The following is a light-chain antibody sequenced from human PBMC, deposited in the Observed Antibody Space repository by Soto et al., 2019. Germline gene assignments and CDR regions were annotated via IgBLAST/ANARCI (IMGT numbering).Light chain of an antibody. Sequence: QSVLTQPPSASGTPGQRVTISCSGSSSNIGSNYVYWYQQLPGTAPKLLIYRNNQRPSGVPDRCSGSKSGTSASLAISGLRSEDEADYYCAAWDDSLSGWVFGGGINLTVL. V-gene: IGLV1-47*01. J-gene: IGLJ3*02. CDR2: RNN. CDR3: AAWDDSLSGWV. CDR1: SSNIGSNY.